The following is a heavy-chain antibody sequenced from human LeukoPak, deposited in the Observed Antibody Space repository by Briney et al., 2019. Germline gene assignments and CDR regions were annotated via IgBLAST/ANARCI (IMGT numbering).Heavy chain of an antibody. J-gene: IGHJ4*02. CDR2: ISGSDDST. CDR1: GFTFSTYA. CDR3: AKVETSGGANCYALDY. D-gene: IGHD2-2*01. Sequence: GSLRLSCAASGFTFSTYAMSWVRQAPDKGLEWVSAISGSDDSTYYADSVKGRFTISRDDSQNTLYLQMNSLSAEDTAVYYCAKVETSGGANCYALDYWGQGTLVTVSS. V-gene: IGHV3-23*01.